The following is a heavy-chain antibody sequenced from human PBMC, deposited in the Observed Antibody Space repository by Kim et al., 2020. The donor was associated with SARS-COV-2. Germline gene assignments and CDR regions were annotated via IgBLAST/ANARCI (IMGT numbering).Heavy chain of an antibody. CDR2: IYYSGST. V-gene: IGHV4-31*03. CDR3: ARDQRGPDNYYGMDV. J-gene: IGHJ6*02. Sequence: SETLSLTCTVSGGSISSGGYYWSWIRQHPGKGLEWIGYIYYSGSTYYNPSLKSRVTISVDTSKNQFSLKLSSVTAADTAVYYCARDQRGPDNYYGMDVWDQGTTVTVSS. D-gene: IGHD5-12*01. CDR1: GGSISSGGYY.